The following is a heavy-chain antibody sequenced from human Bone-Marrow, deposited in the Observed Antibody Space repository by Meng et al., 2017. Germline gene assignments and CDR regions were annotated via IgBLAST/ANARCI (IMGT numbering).Heavy chain of an antibody. V-gene: IGHV4-34*01. J-gene: IGHJ4*02. CDR1: GGSFSDYY. CDR3: ARGPTTMAHDFDY. Sequence: QGQLTQWGAGLLKPSETLSLTCVVSGGSFSDYYWSWIRQPPGKGLEWIGEINHSGSTNYNPSLESRATISVDTSQNNLSLKLSSVTAADSAVYYCARGPTTMAHDFDYWGQGTLVTVSS. CDR2: INHSGST. D-gene: IGHD4-11*01.